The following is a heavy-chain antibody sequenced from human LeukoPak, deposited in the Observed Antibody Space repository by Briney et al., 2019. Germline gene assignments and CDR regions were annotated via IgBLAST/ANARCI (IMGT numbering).Heavy chain of an antibody. V-gene: IGHV4-4*07. CDR2: IYASGGT. J-gene: IGHJ5*01. CDR1: GGSISTYY. CDR3: AKTLCGGGSCDKFDS. Sequence: SETLSLTCTVSGGSISTYYWSWIRQPAGKGLEWIGRIYASGGTNYNPSLRSRVTLSIDTSKNQFSLSLNSVTAADTAVYYCAKTLCGGGSCDKFDSWGQGILVTVSS. D-gene: IGHD2-21*01.